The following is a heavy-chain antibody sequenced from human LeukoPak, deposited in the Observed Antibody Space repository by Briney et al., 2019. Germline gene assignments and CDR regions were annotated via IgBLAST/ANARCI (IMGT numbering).Heavy chain of an antibody. CDR1: GFTFSHYA. D-gene: IGHD5-24*01. Sequence: PAGSLTLSSSASGFTFSHYAMDWVRQAPGEGLEYLSGISSNGDGTYYADSVKGRFTISRDNSKNTLFLQMSSLRVEDTAFYYCVKDAKMATIGRTFDYWGKGTIVSSSS. CDR3: VKDAKMATIGRTFDY. V-gene: IGHV3-64D*09. CDR2: ISSNGDGT. J-gene: IGHJ4*02.